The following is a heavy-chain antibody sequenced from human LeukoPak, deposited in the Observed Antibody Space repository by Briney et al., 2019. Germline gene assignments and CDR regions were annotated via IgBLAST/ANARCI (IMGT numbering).Heavy chain of an antibody. D-gene: IGHD3-22*01. Sequence: GGSLRLSCAASGFTFSSYGMHWVRQAPGKGLEWVAVIWYDGSNKYYADSVKGRFTISRDNSKNTLYLQMNSLRAEDTAVYYCAKAHNYYDSSGDFDYWGQGTLVTVSS. CDR2: IWYDGSNK. CDR1: GFTFSSYG. CDR3: AKAHNYYDSSGDFDY. V-gene: IGHV3-33*06. J-gene: IGHJ4*02.